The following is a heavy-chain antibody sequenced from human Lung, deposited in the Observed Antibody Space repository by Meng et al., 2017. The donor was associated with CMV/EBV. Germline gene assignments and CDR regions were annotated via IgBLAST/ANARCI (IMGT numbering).Heavy chain of an antibody. CDR1: GGSFSGSY. J-gene: IGHJ4*02. Sequence: QVQLQQWGAGLLNPSETLSLTCVVSGGSFSGSYWSWIRQPPGKGLEWIGEINHSGSTNYNPSLKSRVTISVDTSKNQFSLKLSSVTAADTAVYYCARMLIVGATLGYFDYWGQGTLVTVSS. V-gene: IGHV4-34*01. D-gene: IGHD1-26*01. CDR3: ARMLIVGATLGYFDY. CDR2: INHSGST.